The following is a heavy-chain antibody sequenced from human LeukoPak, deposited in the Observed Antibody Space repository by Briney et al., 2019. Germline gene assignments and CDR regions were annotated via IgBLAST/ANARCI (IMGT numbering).Heavy chain of an antibody. CDR3: ARESMVRGVRWFDP. CDR2: IYYSGST. V-gene: IGHV4-59*12. CDR1: GGSITNFY. J-gene: IGHJ5*02. Sequence: SETLSLTCTVSGGSITNFYWSWIRQPAGKGLEWIGYIYYSGSTYYNPSLKSRVTISVDTSKNQFSLKLSSVTAADTAVYYCARESMVRGVRWFDPWGQGTLVTVSS. D-gene: IGHD3-10*01.